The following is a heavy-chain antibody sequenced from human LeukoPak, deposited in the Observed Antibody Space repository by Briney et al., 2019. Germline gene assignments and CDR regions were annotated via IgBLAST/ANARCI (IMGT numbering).Heavy chain of an antibody. CDR1: GYTFTSYY. D-gene: IGHD3-22*01. CDR3: ARGSRSGYPYYYYYYMDV. CDR2: MNPNSGNT. J-gene: IGHJ6*03. Sequence: GASVKVSCKASGYTFTSYYMHWVRQAPGQGLEWMGWMNPNSGNTGYAQKFQGRVTMTRNTSISTAYMELSSLRSEDTAVYYCARGSRSGYPYYYYYYMDVWGKGTTVTISS. V-gene: IGHV1-8*02.